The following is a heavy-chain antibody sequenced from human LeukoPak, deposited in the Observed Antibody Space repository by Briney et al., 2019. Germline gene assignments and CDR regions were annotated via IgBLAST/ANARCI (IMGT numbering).Heavy chain of an antibody. D-gene: IGHD3-22*01. CDR1: GYTFTSYV. CDR2: INDGNGNT. CDR3: ARDRIPLMYYYDSSGYYLDAFDI. V-gene: IGHV1-3*01. Sequence: GASVKVSCKASGYTFTSYVMHWVRQAPGQRLEWMGCINDGNGNTKYSQEFQGRVTMTRDTSTSTVYMELSSLRSDDTAVYYCARDRIPLMYYYDSSGYYLDAFDIWGQGTMVTVSS. J-gene: IGHJ3*02.